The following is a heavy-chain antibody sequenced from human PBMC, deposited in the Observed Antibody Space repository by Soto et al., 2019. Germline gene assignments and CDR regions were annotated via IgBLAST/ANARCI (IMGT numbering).Heavy chain of an antibody. Sequence: QITLKESGPTLVKPTQTLTLTCTFSGFSLSTSGVGVGWIRHPPGKSLDWLALIYWDDDKRYSPSLKSRLTSTKDTSKHQVVLTMTNMDHVDTDTYSCAHRSAGQLVYTNWFDPWGQGTLVTVSS. J-gene: IGHJ5*02. CDR1: GFSLSTSGVG. D-gene: IGHD6-6*01. V-gene: IGHV2-5*02. CDR2: IYWDDDK. CDR3: AHRSAGQLVYTNWFDP.